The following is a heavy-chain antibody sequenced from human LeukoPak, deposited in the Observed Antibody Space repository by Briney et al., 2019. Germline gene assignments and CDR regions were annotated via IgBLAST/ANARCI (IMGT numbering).Heavy chain of an antibody. CDR2: ISPYNGNT. V-gene: IGHV1-18*01. D-gene: IGHD3-22*01. CDR1: GYTFTSFG. CDR3: ARDKNHYDTRGDF. J-gene: IGHJ4*02. Sequence: GASVRVSCKASGYTFTSFGISWVRQAPGQGLEWMGWISPYNGNTNYPQKVQGRITVTTDTSTSTAYMELRSLRSDDTAVYYSARDKNHYDTRGDFWGQGTLVTVSS.